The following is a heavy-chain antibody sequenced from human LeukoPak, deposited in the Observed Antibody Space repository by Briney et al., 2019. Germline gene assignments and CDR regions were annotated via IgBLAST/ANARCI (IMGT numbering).Heavy chain of an antibody. D-gene: IGHD6-13*01. J-gene: IGHJ4*02. V-gene: IGHV5-51*01. CDR1: GYIFTSYW. CDR2: IYPGDSDT. Sequence: GESLKISCKGSGYIFTSYWIGWVRQMPGKGLEWMGIIYPGDSDTRYSPSFQGQVTISADKSISTAYPQWSSLKASDTAMYYCARQPVAADYYFDYWGQGTLVTVSS. CDR3: ARQPVAADYYFDY.